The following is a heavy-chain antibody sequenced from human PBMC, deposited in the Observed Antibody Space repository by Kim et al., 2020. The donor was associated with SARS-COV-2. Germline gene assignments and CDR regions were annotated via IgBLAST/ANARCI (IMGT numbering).Heavy chain of an antibody. J-gene: IGHJ4*02. CDR3: ARGGGFGELGGFDY. Sequence: GGSLRLSCAASGFTFSSYAMHWVRQAPGKGLEWVAVISYDGSNKYYADSVKGRFTISRDNSKNTLYLQMNSLRAEDTAVYYCARGGGFGELGGFDYWGQGTLVTVSS. CDR2: ISYDGSNK. D-gene: IGHD3-10*01. V-gene: IGHV3-30*04. CDR1: GFTFSSYA.